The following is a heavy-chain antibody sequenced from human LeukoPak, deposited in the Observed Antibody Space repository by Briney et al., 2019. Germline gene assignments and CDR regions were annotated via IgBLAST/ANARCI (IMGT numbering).Heavy chain of an antibody. CDR1: EFTFSDDW. CDR3: STGAF. J-gene: IGHJ4*02. CDR2: IKSKTDGGTT. Sequence: GGSLRLSCAASEFTFSDDWMSWVRQAPGKGLEWVGRIKSKTDGGTTDYAAPVKGRFTISSDDSKNLLYLQMKSLKTDDTGVYYCSTGAFWGQGTLVTVSS. V-gene: IGHV3-15*01.